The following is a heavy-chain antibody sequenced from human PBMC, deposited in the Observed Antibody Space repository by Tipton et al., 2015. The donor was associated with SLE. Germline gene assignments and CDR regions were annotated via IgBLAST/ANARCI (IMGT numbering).Heavy chain of an antibody. D-gene: IGHD3-9*01. Sequence: TLSLTCTVSGGSISSYYWSWIRQPPGKGLEWIGYIYYSGSTNYNPSLKSRVTISVDTSKNQFSLKLSSVTAADTAVYYCARRADILSGYDYWGQGTLVTVSS. V-gene: IGHV4-59*08. CDR2: IYYSGST. CDR3: ARRADILSGYDY. CDR1: GGSISSYY. J-gene: IGHJ4*02.